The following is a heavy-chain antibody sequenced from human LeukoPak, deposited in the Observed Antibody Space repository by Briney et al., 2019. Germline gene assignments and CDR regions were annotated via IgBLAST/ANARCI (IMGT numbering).Heavy chain of an antibody. CDR3: ARVPFHDSSGYFFDY. J-gene: IGHJ4*02. CDR1: GGSISSYY. D-gene: IGHD3-22*01. CDR2: INYSGST. V-gene: IGHV4-59*01. Sequence: SETLSLTCTVSGGSISSYYWSWIRQPPRKGLEWIGYINYSGSTNYNPSLKSRVTISVDTSKNQFSLKLSSVTAADAAVYYCARVPFHDSSGYFFDYWGQGTLVIVSS.